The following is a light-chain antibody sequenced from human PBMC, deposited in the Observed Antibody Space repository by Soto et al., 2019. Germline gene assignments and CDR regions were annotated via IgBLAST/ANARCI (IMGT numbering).Light chain of an antibody. CDR3: QQYNSYSGT. CDR1: HDVDTR. Sequence: DFQMTQSPSTLSASVGDRVTITCRATHDVDTRLAWYQQQPGKAPKLLIYDASSLESGVPSRFSGSGSGTEFTLTISSLQPDDFATYYCQQYNSYSGTFGQGTKVDIK. J-gene: IGKJ1*01. V-gene: IGKV1-5*01. CDR2: DAS.